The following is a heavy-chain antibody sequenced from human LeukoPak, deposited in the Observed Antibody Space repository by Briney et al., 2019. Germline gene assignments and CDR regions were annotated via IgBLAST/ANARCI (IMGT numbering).Heavy chain of an antibody. Sequence: SETLSLTCAVYGGSFSGYYWSWIRQPPGKGLEWIGEINHSGSTNYNPSLKSRVTISVDTSKNQFSLKLSSVTAADTAVYYCARVRAYYYGSIYYYYGMDVWGQGTTVTVSS. D-gene: IGHD3-10*01. J-gene: IGHJ6*02. CDR2: INHSGST. CDR3: ARVRAYYYGSIYYYYGMDV. V-gene: IGHV4-34*01. CDR1: GGSFSGYY.